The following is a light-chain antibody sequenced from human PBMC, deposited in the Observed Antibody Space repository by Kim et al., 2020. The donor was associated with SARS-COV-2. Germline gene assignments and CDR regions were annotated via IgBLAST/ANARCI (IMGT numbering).Light chain of an antibody. CDR2: GDI. CDR1: HSNIGAGYD. J-gene: IGLJ1*01. Sequence: QSVLTQPPSVSGAPGQRVTVSCTGTHSNIGAGYDVHVYQQFPGMAPKLLIYGDINRPSGIPDRFSGSKSGSSASLVITGLQPEDEADYYCQSYDSSLSGYVFGSGTKVTV. CDR3: QSYDSSLSGYV. V-gene: IGLV1-40*01.